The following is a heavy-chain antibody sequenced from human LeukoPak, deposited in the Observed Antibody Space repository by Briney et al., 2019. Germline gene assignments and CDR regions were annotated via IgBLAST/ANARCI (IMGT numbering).Heavy chain of an antibody. CDR2: ISYSGST. J-gene: IGHJ4*02. Sequence: NPSETLSLTCTVSGASLSSYYCSSLRQSPGKGLEWLGLISYSGSTKYNSSLESRVTISADTSKSQCSLKLSSVTAADTAVYYCVRGAGWLPVYWGQGTLVTVSS. D-gene: IGHD5-24*01. V-gene: IGHV4-59*13. CDR3: VRGAGWLPVY. CDR1: GASLSSYY.